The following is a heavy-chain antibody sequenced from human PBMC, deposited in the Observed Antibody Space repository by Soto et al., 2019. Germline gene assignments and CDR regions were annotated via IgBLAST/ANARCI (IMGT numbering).Heavy chain of an antibody. V-gene: IGHV1-18*01. Sequence: QVQLEQSGAEVKKPGASVRVSCKASGYSFNDYGMSWVRQAPGQGLEWMGWIGPYEGVTNHAQTFQGRVTMTVDTSTTTADMELRSLRSDDTAIDYCARCYGSLGSCYTCWHFDLWGPGTLVTVTA. CDR1: GYSFNDYG. CDR2: IGPYEGVT. CDR3: ARCYGSLGSCYTCWHFDL. D-gene: IGHD2-15*01. J-gene: IGHJ2*01.